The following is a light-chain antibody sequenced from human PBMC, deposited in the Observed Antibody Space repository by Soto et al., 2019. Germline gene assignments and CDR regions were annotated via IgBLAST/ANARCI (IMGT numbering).Light chain of an antibody. CDR1: RGLSNW. V-gene: IGKV1-12*01. J-gene: IGKJ2*01. CDR2: TTS. Sequence: DIQMTQSPSSVSASVGDRVTITCRASRGLSNWLAWYQQRPGKAPKLLVYTTSTLQSGVPSRFSGSGSGSDFTLTISSLQPEDFAIYYCQQGNRFPYTFGQGTKLEIK. CDR3: QQGNRFPYT.